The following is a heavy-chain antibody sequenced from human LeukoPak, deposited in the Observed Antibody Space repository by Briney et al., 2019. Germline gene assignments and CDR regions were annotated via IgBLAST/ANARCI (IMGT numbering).Heavy chain of an antibody. CDR1: GGSISSGSYY. Sequence: SETLSLTCTVSGGSISSGSYYWSWIRQPAGKGLEWIGRIYTSGSTNYNPSLKSRVTISVDTSKNQFSLKLSSVTAADTAVYYCARVTIFGVAADWFDPWGQGILVTVSS. CDR2: IYTSGST. J-gene: IGHJ5*02. D-gene: IGHD3-3*01. V-gene: IGHV4-61*02. CDR3: ARVTIFGVAADWFDP.